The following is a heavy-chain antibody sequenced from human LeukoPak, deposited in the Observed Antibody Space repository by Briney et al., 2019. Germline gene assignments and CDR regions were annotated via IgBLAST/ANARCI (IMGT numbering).Heavy chain of an antibody. CDR1: GGAITSGSYY. Sequence: PSETLSLTCTVSGGAITSGSYYWTWIRQPPGKGLEWIGSIYHSGSAYYNPSLKSRVTISVDTSKNQFSLKLSSVTAADTAVYYCARNRITMVRGVRTTGPYYFDYWGQGTLVTVSS. J-gene: IGHJ4*02. V-gene: IGHV4-39*07. D-gene: IGHD3-10*01. CDR2: IYHSGSA. CDR3: ARNRITMVRGVRTTGPYYFDY.